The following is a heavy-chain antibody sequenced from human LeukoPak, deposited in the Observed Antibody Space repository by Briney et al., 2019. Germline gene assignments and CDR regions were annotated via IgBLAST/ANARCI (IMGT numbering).Heavy chain of an antibody. D-gene: IGHD6-19*01. V-gene: IGHV3-23*01. CDR3: AKDPRQWLVPTQFDY. CDR2: ISGSGGST. J-gene: IGHJ4*02. CDR1: GFTFSSYA. Sequence: PGGSLRLSCAASGFTFSSYAMSWVRQAPGKGREWVSAISGSGGSTYYADSVKGRFTISRDNSKNTLYLQMNSLRAEDTAVYYCAKDPRQWLVPTQFDYWGQGTLVTVSS.